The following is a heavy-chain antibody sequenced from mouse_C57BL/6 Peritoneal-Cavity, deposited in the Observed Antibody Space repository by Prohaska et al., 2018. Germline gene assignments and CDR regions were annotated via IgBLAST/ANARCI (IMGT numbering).Heavy chain of an antibody. CDR1: GFPITSGYY. J-gene: IGHJ1*03. CDR2: ITHSGET. Sequence: QMQLQESGPGLVKPSQSLFLTCSITGFPITSGYYWIWIRQSPGKPLEWMVYITHSGETFYNTSLQCSIFISRETAKNQVLLQLNSGASEDTARYNGAGDRGGWWYFDVWGTGTTVTVSS. D-gene: IGHD2-3*01. V-gene: IGHV12-3*01. CDR3: AGDRGGWWYFDV.